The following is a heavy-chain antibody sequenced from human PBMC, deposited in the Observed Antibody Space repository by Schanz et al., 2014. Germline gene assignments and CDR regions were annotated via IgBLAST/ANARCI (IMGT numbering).Heavy chain of an antibody. CDR2: ISLDGSNQ. D-gene: IGHD4-17*01. J-gene: IGHJ3*02. Sequence: QVVLMESGGGVVRPGRSVRLSCVASGFTFRSYGMHWVRQAPGKGLEWVAIISLDGSNQYYADSVKGRFIISRDNSKNTLDLQMNSLRDEDTALYYCAKDMHKDYGGKPQAFDIWGQGTMVTVSS. CDR1: GFTFRSYG. CDR3: AKDMHKDYGGKPQAFDI. V-gene: IGHV3-30*18.